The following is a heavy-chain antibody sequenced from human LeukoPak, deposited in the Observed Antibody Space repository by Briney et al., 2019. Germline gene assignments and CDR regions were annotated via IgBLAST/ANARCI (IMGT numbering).Heavy chain of an antibody. CDR2: INPNSGGT. J-gene: IGHJ2*01. CDR1: GYTFTGYY. V-gene: IGHV1-2*06. CDR3: ASISPSSRYFDL. Sequence: ASVKVSCKASGYTFTGYYMHWVRQAPGQGLEWMGRINPNSGGTNYAQKFQGRVTMTRDTPISTAYMELSRLRSDDTAVYYCASISPSSRYFDLWGRGTLVTVSS.